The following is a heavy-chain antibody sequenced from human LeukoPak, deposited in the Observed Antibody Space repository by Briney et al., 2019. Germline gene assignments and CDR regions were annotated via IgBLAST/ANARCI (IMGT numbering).Heavy chain of an antibody. V-gene: IGHV4-34*01. CDR1: GGSFSGYY. Sequence: SETLSLTCAVYGGSFSGYYWSWIRQPPRKGLEWIGEINHSGSTNYNPSLKSRVTISVDTSKNQFSLKLSSVTAADTAVYYCARGVDGTTPPYYFDYWGQGTLVTVSS. CDR3: ARGVDGTTPPYYFDY. D-gene: IGHD5-24*01. J-gene: IGHJ4*02. CDR2: INHSGST.